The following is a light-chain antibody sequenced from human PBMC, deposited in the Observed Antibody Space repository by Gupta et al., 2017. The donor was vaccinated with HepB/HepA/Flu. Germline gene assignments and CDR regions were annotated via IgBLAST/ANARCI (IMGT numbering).Light chain of an antibody. Sequence: QSVLTQPPSLASAPGQRVTISCTGSSSTIGAGFDVNWYQQLPGTAPKLLIYGNTNRPSGVPARFSAAKSDTSASLAITGLRAEDEADYYCQSYDNSMSAVVFGGGTKLTVL. CDR1: SSTIGAGFD. J-gene: IGLJ2*01. CDR3: QSYDNSMSAVV. V-gene: IGLV1-40*01. CDR2: GNT.